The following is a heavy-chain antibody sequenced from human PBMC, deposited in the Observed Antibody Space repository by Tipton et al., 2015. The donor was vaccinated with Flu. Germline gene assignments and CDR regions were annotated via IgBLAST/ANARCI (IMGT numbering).Heavy chain of an antibody. CDR3: ARDLTVSRTAGPFDN. D-gene: IGHD6-13*01. J-gene: IGHJ4*02. CDR1: GFTFSDYE. Sequence: QLVQSGGGLLQPGGSLRLSCAASGFTFSDYEMNWVRQAPGKGLEWISYINNGGSIIYYADSVKGRFTISRDNAKSSLFLQMNSLRAEDTAVYYCARDLTVSRTAGPFDNWGQGSLVTVAS. CDR2: INNGGSII. V-gene: IGHV3-48*03.